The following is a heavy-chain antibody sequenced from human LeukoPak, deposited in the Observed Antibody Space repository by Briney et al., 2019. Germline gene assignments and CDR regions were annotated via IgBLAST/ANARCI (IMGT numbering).Heavy chain of an antibody. D-gene: IGHD2-2*02. V-gene: IGHV3-30-3*01. Sequence: GGSLRLSCAASGFTFSSYAMHWVRQAPGKGLEWVAVISYDGSNKYYADSVKGRFTISRDNSKNTLYLQMNRLRAEDTAVYYCARDLLDCSSNSCHIATLYYYYGMDVWGQGTTVTVSS. CDR1: GFTFSSYA. CDR3: ARDLLDCSSNSCHIATLYYYYGMDV. J-gene: IGHJ6*02. CDR2: ISYDGSNK.